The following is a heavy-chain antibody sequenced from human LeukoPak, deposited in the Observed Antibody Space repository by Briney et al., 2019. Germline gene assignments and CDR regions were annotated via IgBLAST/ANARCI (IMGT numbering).Heavy chain of an antibody. CDR2: MDPNSGNT. J-gene: IGHJ4*02. CDR3: ARGGYQLLLFY. CDR1: GYTFTSYD. V-gene: IGHV1-8*03. Sequence: ASVKVSCKASGYTFTSYDINWVRQAPGQGLEWMGWMDPNSGNTGYAQKFQGRVTITRNTSISTAYMELSSLRSEDTAVYYCARGGYQLLLFYWGQGTLVTVSS. D-gene: IGHD2-2*01.